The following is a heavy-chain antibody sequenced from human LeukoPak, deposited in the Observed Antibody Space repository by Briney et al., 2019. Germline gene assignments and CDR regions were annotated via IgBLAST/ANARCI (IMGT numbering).Heavy chain of an antibody. CDR1: GFTFSSYG. Sequence: GRSLRLSCAASGFTFSSYGMHWVRQAPGKGLEWVAVIWYDGSNKYYADSVKGRFTISRDNSKNTLYLQMSSLRAEDTAVYYCARRGHGYGSPFDYWGQGTLVTVSS. CDR3: ARRGHGYGSPFDY. D-gene: IGHD5-18*01. CDR2: IWYDGSNK. J-gene: IGHJ4*02. V-gene: IGHV3-33*01.